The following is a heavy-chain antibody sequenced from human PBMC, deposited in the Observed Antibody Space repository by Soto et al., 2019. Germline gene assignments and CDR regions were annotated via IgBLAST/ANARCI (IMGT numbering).Heavy chain of an antibody. J-gene: IGHJ4*02. Sequence: EVQLLESGGDLVQPGGSLRLSCAASGFTFSDYSMAWVRQAPGKGLEWVSAIWGSVDITHYADSVKGRFTISRDNSKNTLNLQMNSLRSEDTAIYYCAKYKFATTPHFDYWGQGALVTVSS. V-gene: IGHV3-23*01. D-gene: IGHD4-4*01. CDR1: GFTFSDYS. CDR2: IWGSVDIT. CDR3: AKYKFATTPHFDY.